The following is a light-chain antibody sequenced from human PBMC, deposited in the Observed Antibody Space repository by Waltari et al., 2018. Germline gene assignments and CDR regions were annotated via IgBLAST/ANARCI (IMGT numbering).Light chain of an antibody. CDR1: TGPVTNDHF. CDR2: DGT. J-gene: IGLJ3*02. Sequence: QAVVTQEPSLTVSPGGKVTLTCGSSTGPVTNDHFPYWFQQKPGQAPRALIYDGTNRQSWTPARFSGSLVWGKAALTLSGAQPEHETFYFCFLSYAGARVFGGGTKLTVL. CDR3: FLSYAGARV. V-gene: IGLV7-46*01.